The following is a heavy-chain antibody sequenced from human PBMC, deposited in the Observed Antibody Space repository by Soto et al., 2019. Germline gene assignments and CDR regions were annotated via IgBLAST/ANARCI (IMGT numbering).Heavy chain of an antibody. V-gene: IGHV1-18*01. CDR2: ISAYNGNT. D-gene: IGHD3-22*01. CDR1: GYTFTSYG. Sequence: QVQLVQSGAEVKKPGASVKVSCKASGYTFTSYGISWVRQAPGQGLEWMGWISAYNGNTNYAQKLKGRVTMTTDTSTSTAYMELRSLRSDDTAVYYCARDSDYYDSSGAWGWFDPWGQGTLVTVSS. J-gene: IGHJ5*02. CDR3: ARDSDYYDSSGAWGWFDP.